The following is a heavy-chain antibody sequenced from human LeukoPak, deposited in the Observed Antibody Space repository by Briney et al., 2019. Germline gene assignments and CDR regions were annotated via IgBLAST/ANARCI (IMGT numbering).Heavy chain of an antibody. CDR2: INPSGGST. CDR3: ARAIAAGYSSSWHEGIPYYFDY. J-gene: IGHJ4*02. V-gene: IGHV1-46*01. D-gene: IGHD6-13*01. CDR1: GYTFTSYY. Sequence: ASVKVSCKASGYTFTSYYMHWVRQAPGQGLEWMGIINPSGGSTSYAQKFQGRVTMTRDMSTSTVYMELSSLRSEDTAVYYCARAIAAGYSSSWHEGIPYYFDYWGQGTLVTVSS.